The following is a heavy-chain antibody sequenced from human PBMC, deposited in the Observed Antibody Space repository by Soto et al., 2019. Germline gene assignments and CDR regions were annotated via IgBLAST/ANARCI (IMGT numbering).Heavy chain of an antibody. Sequence: QVQLVQSGAEVKKPGASVKVSCRASGYTFTSYVISWVRQAPGQGLEWMGWISAYNGNTNFAQKLQGRVTMTTDTSXXIAYMELRSRRSDDTAVYYCARVVASVAGPYGMDVWGQGTTVTVSS. D-gene: IGHD6-19*01. CDR3: ARVVASVAGPYGMDV. CDR1: GYTFTSYV. J-gene: IGHJ6*02. V-gene: IGHV1-18*01. CDR2: ISAYNGNT.